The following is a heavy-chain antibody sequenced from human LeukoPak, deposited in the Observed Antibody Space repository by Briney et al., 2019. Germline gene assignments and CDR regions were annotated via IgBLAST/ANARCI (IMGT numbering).Heavy chain of an antibody. CDR2: ISYDGSNK. D-gene: IGHD3-3*01. J-gene: IGHJ4*02. CDR3: AKDRTYDFWSGYDY. Sequence: PGGSLRLSCAASGFTFSSYGMHWVRQAPGKGLEWVAVISYDGSNKYYADSVKGRFTISRDNSKNTLYLQMNSLRAEDTAVYYCAKDRTYDFWSGYDYWGQGTLVTVSS. CDR1: GFTFSSYG. V-gene: IGHV3-30*18.